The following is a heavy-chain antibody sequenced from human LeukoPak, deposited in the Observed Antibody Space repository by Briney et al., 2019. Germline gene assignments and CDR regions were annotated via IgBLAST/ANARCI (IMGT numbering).Heavy chain of an antibody. CDR3: ARDLGTSASGFYLDQ. Sequence: GGSLRLSCAASGFTVSSYGMTWVRQAPGEGLEWVSAFSATDGSAQYAESVKGRFTISRDNSKNSVYLQMNTLRVEDTAVYYCARDLGTSASGFYLDQWGQGTQVTVSS. D-gene: IGHD7-27*01. CDR1: GFTVSSYG. CDR2: FSATDGSA. J-gene: IGHJ4*02. V-gene: IGHV3-23*01.